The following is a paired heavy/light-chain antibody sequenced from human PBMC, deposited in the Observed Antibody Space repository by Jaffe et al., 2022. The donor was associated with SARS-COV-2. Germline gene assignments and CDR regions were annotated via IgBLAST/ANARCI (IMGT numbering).Heavy chain of an antibody. D-gene: IGHD6-25*01. CDR3: ARAYSSAWGKDYFDY. V-gene: IGHV3-72*01. CDR2: IRNKANRYTT. CDR1: GFTFSDHY. Sequence: EVQLVESGGGLVQPGGSLRLSCAASGFTFSDHYMDWVRQAPGKGLEWVGRIRNKANRYTTEYAASVKGRFIISRDDSKNLLYLQMNTLKIEDTAVYYCARAYSSAWGKDYFDYWGQGTLVTVSS. J-gene: IGHJ4*02.
Light chain of an antibody. CDR2: AAS. J-gene: IGKJ3*01. CDR3: QHLNGYPRT. CDR1: QGIDSY. V-gene: IGKV1-9*01. Sequence: DIQLTQSPSFLSASVGDRVTITCRASQGIDSYLAWFQQKPGKAPKLLIYAASTLQSGVPSRFSGSGSGTEFTLTISSLQPEDFATYYCQHLNGYPRTFGPGTKVDVK.